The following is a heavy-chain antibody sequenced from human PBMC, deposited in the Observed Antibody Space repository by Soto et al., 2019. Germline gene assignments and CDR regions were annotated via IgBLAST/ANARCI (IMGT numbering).Heavy chain of an antibody. J-gene: IGHJ4*02. CDR2: IIPIFGTT. CDR3: ARDLGSGYDPGDY. V-gene: IGHV1-69*14. Sequence: QVQLVQSGAEVKKPGSSVKVSCKTSGDIFSGYSIRWVRQAPGQGLEWMGGIIPIFGTTNYAQRFHGRVTITADKSTSTVYMELYSLKSEDTAVYYCARDLGSGYDPGDYWGQGTLVNVSS. CDR1: GDIFSGYS. D-gene: IGHD5-12*01.